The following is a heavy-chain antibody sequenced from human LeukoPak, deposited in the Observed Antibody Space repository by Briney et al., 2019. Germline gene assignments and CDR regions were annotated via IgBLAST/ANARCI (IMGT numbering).Heavy chain of an antibody. J-gene: IGHJ4*02. D-gene: IGHD1-26*01. CDR1: GGSIISNTW. CDR3: VRRTSGSYSDY. V-gene: IGHV4-4*02. Sequence: SETLSLTCAVSGGSIISNTWWTWVRQPPGKGLEWIGEVYQSGSTNYNPSLKSRVTISVDTSKNQFSLKLNSVTAADTAVYYCVRRTSGSYSDYWGQGTLVTVSS. CDR2: VYQSGST.